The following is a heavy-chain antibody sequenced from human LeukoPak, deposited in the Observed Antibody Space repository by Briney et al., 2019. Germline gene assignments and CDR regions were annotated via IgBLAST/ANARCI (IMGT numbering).Heavy chain of an antibody. CDR2: ISGSGGST. CDR3: AKDPNGGNSVRS. V-gene: IGHV3-23*01. D-gene: IGHD4-23*01. CDR1: GFTFGSYA. J-gene: IGHJ4*02. Sequence: GGSLRLSCAASGFTFGSYAMSWVRQAPGKGLEWVSAISGSGGSTYYADSVKGRFTISRDNSKNTLYLQMNSLRAEDTAVYYCAKDPNGGNSVRSWGQGTLVTVSS.